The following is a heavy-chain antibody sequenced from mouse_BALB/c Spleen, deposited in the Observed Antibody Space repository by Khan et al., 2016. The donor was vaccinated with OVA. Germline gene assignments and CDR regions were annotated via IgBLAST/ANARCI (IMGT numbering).Heavy chain of an antibody. V-gene: IGHV14-3*02. J-gene: IGHJ1*01. CDR1: GFNIKDTY. CDR2: IAPANGNT. CDR3: ARPSYDPRDFEV. Sequence: EVQLQQSGAELVKPGASVKLSCTASGFNIKDTYLHWVKQRPEQGLEWIGRIAPANGNTQYDPKFQGKATITSDTSSDTSSMQLNSLTSEDPAGPYCARPSYDPRDFEVWGAGTTVTVSS. D-gene: IGHD2-3*01.